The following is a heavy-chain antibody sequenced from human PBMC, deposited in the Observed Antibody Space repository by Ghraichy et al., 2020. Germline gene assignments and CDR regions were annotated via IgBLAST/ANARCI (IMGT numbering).Heavy chain of an antibody. D-gene: IGHD2/OR15-2a*01. Sequence: LSLTCAVSGFNFNNYLMHWVRQAPGKGLEWVAVISHDGSKKDYIDSVKGRFTISRDDSKNTLYLQMNSLRVDDTAVYYCVRDEREQYTSYENTWFDPWGKGSLVTVSS. V-gene: IGHV3-30*03. J-gene: IGHJ5*02. CDR1: GFNFNNYL. CDR3: VRDEREQYTSYENTWFDP. CDR2: ISHDGSKK.